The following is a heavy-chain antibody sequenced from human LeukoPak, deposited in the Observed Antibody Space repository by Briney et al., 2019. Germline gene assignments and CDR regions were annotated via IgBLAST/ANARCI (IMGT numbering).Heavy chain of an antibody. J-gene: IGHJ4*02. CDR3: ARGWDYDSGGRPTAYVY. CDR2: ITPIFGTA. Sequence: ASVKVSCKASGGTFSSYAISWVRQAPGQGLGWMGGITPIFGTANYAQKFQGKVTITADESTSTAYMELSSLRSEDTAVYYCARGWDYDSGGRPTAYVYWGQGTLVSVSS. V-gene: IGHV1-69*13. D-gene: IGHD3-22*01. CDR1: GGTFSSYA.